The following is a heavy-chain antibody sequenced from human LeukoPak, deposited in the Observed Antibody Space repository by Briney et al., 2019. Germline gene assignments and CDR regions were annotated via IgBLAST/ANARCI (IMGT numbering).Heavy chain of an antibody. J-gene: IGHJ3*02. V-gene: IGHV3-30*02. CDR3: VREGVDAFDI. CDR2: IRHDNSDK. Sequence: GGSLRLSCAASGFSFSGYVMHWVRQARGKGLEWVAFIRHDNSDKFYADSVKGRFTISSDKSKNTLYLQMNSLRPEDTAVYYCVREGVDAFDIWGQGTMVTVSS. CDR1: GFSFSGYV.